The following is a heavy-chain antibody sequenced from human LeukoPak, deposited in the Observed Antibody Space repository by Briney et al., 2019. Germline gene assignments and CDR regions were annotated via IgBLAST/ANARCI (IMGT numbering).Heavy chain of an antibody. V-gene: IGHV3-11*04. Sequence: GGSLRLSCAASGFTFSDYYMSWIRQAPGKGLEWVSYISSSGSTIYYADSVKGRFTISRDYAKNSLYLQMNSLRAEDTAVYYCARDYYDSSGYYENWFDPWGQGTLVTVSP. CDR2: ISSSGSTI. J-gene: IGHJ5*02. CDR1: GFTFSDYY. CDR3: ARDYYDSSGYYENWFDP. D-gene: IGHD3-22*01.